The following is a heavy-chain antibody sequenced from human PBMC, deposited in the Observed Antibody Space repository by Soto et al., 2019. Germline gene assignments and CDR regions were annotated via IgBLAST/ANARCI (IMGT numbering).Heavy chain of an antibody. CDR3: ARGNERDV. CDR2: TYYRSKWFH. J-gene: IGHJ3*01. CDR1: GDSVSCDVTS. Sequence: QGQLQQSGPGLVKPSQTLSLTCAISGDSVSCDVTSWNWLGLSPSRGLEWLGRTYYRSKWFHDYSASVKSRITTTPDTAKNHFSLELNSMTPEDTAVYYCARGNERDVWGQWTVVTVSS. D-gene: IGHD3-10*01. V-gene: IGHV6-1*01.